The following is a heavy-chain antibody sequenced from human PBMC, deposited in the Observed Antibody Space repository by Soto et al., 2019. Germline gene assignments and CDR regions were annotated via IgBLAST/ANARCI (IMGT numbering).Heavy chain of an antibody. CDR3: AKAQWLLGGDYSVS. CDR2: ISDTIGAT. CDR1: GFIFSAYA. Sequence: GGSLRLSCAASGFIFSAYAMSWVRQAPGKGLEWVSTISDTIGATDYADSVKGRFTISRDISRNTLYLEMNNLRAEDTAMYYCAKAQWLLGGDYSVSCGQAVLVTV. J-gene: IGHJ4*02. V-gene: IGHV3-23*01. D-gene: IGHD6-19*01.